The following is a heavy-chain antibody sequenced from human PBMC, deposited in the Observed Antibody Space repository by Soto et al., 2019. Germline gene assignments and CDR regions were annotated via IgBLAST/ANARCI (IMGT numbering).Heavy chain of an antibody. D-gene: IGHD1-7*01. CDR2: THAGNGNT. CDR3: AGKHRGTTPYGRDV. CDR1: GYTFTSSA. J-gene: IGHJ6*01. Sequence: VQLVQSGAEAKKPGASVKVSCKASGYTFTSSAMPWVRQAPGQRLEWMGWTHAGNGNTKYSQKFQGAVTITRDTPASTAYMELSSLRYEDTAVYYLAGKHRGTTPYGRDVWGQGTTGTVSS. V-gene: IGHV1-3*01.